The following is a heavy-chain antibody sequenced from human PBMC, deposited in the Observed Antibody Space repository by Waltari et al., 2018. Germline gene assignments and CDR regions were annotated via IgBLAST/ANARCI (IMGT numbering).Heavy chain of an antibody. CDR1: GFSFSGSS. J-gene: IGHJ4*02. Sequence: EVQVVESGGGLVQPGGSLNLSCATSGFSFSGSSIHWVRQTSGKGLEWVGRIRREPYNYATAYSASVKGRFTISRDDSKNTAFLQMNSLMTEDTAVYYCSGGEVTGIDFWGQGTLVTVSS. CDR2: IRREPYNYAT. D-gene: IGHD6-19*01. V-gene: IGHV3-73*01. CDR3: SGGEVTGIDF.